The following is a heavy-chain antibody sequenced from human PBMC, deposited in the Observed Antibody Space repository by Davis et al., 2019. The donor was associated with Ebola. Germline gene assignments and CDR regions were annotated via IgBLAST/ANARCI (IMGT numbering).Heavy chain of an antibody. CDR1: GFTFSSYE. V-gene: IGHV3-48*03. Sequence: GESLKISCAASGFTFSSYEMNWVRQAPGKGLEWVSYISSSGSTIYYADSVKGRFTISRDNSKNTLYLQMNSLRAEDTAVYYCAKAIRYSSQVYYYYGMDVWGQGTTVTVSS. J-gene: IGHJ6*02. CDR3: AKAIRYSSQVYYYYGMDV. CDR2: ISSSGSTI. D-gene: IGHD6-19*01.